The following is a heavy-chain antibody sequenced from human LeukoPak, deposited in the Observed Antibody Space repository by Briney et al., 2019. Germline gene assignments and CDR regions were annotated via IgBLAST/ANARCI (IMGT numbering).Heavy chain of an antibody. CDR3: ARVGNRGSNPRCLLDY. CDR2: INHSGST. Sequence: SETLSLTCAVYGGSFSGYYWSWIRPPPGKGLEWIGEINHSGSTNYNPSLKSRVTISVDTSKNQFSLKLSSVTAADTAVYYCARVGNRGSNPRCLLDYWGQGTLVTVSS. V-gene: IGHV4-34*01. J-gene: IGHJ4*02. D-gene: IGHD1-26*01. CDR1: GGSFSGYY.